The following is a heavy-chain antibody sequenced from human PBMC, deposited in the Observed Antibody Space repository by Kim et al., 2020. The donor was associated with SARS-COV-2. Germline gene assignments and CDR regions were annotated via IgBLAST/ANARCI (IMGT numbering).Heavy chain of an antibody. J-gene: IGHJ6*02. V-gene: IGHV3-21*01. Sequence: GGSLRLSCAASGFTFSSYSMNWVRQAPGKGLEWVSSISSSSSYIYYADSVKGRFTISRDNAKNSLYLQMNSLRAEDTAVYYCARDQMRNVLRFLETHTDGMDVWGQGTTVTVSS. CDR2: ISSSSSYI. CDR3: ARDQMRNVLRFLETHTDGMDV. CDR1: GFTFSSYS. D-gene: IGHD3-3*01.